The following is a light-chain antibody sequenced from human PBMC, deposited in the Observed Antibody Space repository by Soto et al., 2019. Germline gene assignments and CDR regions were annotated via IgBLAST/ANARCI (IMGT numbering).Light chain of an antibody. CDR2: GVS. V-gene: IGKV3-20*01. CDR1: QSVTSNY. Sequence: ELVMTQSPVTLSVSPGEGATVSCRASQSVTSNYLAWYQQKPGQAPRLLIYGVSSRATGIPDRFSGSGSGTDFTLTISRLEPEDFGVYYCQQYCKWPLTFGGGTKVEIK. J-gene: IGKJ4*01. CDR3: QQYCKWPLT.